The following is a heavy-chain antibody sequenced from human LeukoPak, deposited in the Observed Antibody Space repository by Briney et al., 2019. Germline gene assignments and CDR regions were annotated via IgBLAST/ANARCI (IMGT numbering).Heavy chain of an antibody. J-gene: IGHJ4*02. CDR3: ASSEYYYDSSGYYNQYFDY. CDR1: GGSFSGYY. D-gene: IGHD3-22*01. Sequence: SETLSLTCAVYGGSFSGYYWSWIRQPPGKGLEWIGEINHSGSTNYNPSLKSRVTISVDTSKNQFSLKLSSVTAADTAVYYCASSEYYYDSSGYYNQYFDYWGQGTLVTVSS. CDR2: INHSGST. V-gene: IGHV4-34*01.